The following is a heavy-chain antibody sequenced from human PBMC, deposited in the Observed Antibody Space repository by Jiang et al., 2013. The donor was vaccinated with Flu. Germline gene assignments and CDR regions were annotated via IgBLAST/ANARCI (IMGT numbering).Heavy chain of an antibody. CDR1: GGTFSSYA. J-gene: IGHJ4*02. D-gene: IGHD3-3*01. CDR2: IIPIFGTA. V-gene: IGHV1-69*01. Sequence: SSVKVSCKASGGTFSSYAISWVRQAPGQGLEWMGGIIPIFGTANYAQKFQGRVTITADESTSTAYMELSSLRSEDTAVYYCARDDYDFWSGYYTQRDYWGQGTLVTVSS. CDR3: ARDDYDFWSGYYTQRDY.